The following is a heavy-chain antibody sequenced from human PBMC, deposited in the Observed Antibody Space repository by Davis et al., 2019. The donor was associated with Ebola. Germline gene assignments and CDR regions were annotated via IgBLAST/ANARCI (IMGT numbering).Heavy chain of an antibody. D-gene: IGHD4-23*01. Sequence: GESLKISCAASGFTFSSYSMNWVRQAPGKGLEWVSYISSSSSTIYYADSVKGRFTISRDNAKNSLYLQMNSLRDEDTAVYYCARGPYGGTDYWGQGTLVTVSS. CDR1: GFTFSSYS. J-gene: IGHJ4*02. CDR3: ARGPYGGTDY. V-gene: IGHV3-48*02. CDR2: ISSSSSTI.